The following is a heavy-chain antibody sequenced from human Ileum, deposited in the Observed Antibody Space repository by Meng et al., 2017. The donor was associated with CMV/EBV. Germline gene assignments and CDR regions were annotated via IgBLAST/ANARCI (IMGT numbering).Heavy chain of an antibody. Sequence: GSLRLSCTVSGDSISSFYWSWIRQPPGKGLEWIGYLYNCGSTHYNPSLKSRVTISVDTSKNPFSLKLSSVTAADTAVYYCARGAPNIPYCTSTSCYNNCFDPWGQGTLVTVSS. CDR2: LYNCGST. D-gene: IGHD2-2*02. CDR1: GDSISSFY. J-gene: IGHJ5*02. CDR3: ARGAPNIPYCTSTSCYNNCFDP. V-gene: IGHV4-59*01.